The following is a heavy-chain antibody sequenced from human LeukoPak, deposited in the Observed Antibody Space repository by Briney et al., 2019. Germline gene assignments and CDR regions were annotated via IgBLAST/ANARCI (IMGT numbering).Heavy chain of an antibody. CDR2: IIPIFGTA. CDR1: GGTFSSYA. Sequence: ASVKVSCKASGGTFSSYAISWVRQAPGQGLEWMGGIIPIFGTANYAQKFQGRVTITADESTSTAHMELSSLRSEDTAVYYCARDLSPIFGPVGLYGMDVWGQGTTVTVSS. J-gene: IGHJ6*02. V-gene: IGHV1-69*13. D-gene: IGHD3/OR15-3a*01. CDR3: ARDLSPIFGPVGLYGMDV.